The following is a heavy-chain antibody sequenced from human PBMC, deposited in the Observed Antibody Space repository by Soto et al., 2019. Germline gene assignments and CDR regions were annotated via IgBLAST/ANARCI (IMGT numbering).Heavy chain of an antibody. CDR3: ARDRLIITYYYYYGTDV. V-gene: IGHV3-21*01. J-gene: IGHJ6*02. D-gene: IGHD2-8*01. CDR1: GFTFSSYS. CDR2: ISSSSSYI. Sequence: GGSLRLSCAASGFTFSSYSMNWVRQAPGKGLEWVSSISSSSSYIYYADSVKGRFTISRDNAKNSLYLQMNSLRAEDTAVYYCARDRLIITYYYYYGTDVWCQGTTVTV.